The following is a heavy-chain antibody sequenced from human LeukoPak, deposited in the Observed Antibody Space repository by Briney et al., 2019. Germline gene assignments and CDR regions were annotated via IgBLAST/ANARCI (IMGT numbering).Heavy chain of an antibody. D-gene: IGHD2-8*01. CDR2: IYYSGST. Sequence: SETLSLTCTVSGGSISSYYWSWIRQPPRKGLEWIGYIYYSGSTNYNPSLKSRVTISVDTSKNQFSLELSSVTAADTAVYYCARYGTSGNLDYWGQGTLVTVSS. CDR1: GGSISSYY. V-gene: IGHV4-59*01. J-gene: IGHJ4*02. CDR3: ARYGTSGNLDY.